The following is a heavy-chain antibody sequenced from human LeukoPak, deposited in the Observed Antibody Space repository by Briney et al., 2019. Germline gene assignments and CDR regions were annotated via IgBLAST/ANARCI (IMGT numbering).Heavy chain of an antibody. J-gene: IGHJ6*02. CDR1: GVTFSSYV. V-gene: IGHV3-66*01. D-gene: IGHD3-3*01. CDR3: ARDPEYTIYAHRYGMDV. CDR2: IYSGGST. Sequence: GGSLRLSCEASGVTFSSYVMSWVRQAPGKGPEWVSGIYSGGSTYYADSVKGRFTISRDNSKNTLYLQMNSLRAEDTAVYYCARDPEYTIYAHRYGMDVWGQGTTVTVSS.